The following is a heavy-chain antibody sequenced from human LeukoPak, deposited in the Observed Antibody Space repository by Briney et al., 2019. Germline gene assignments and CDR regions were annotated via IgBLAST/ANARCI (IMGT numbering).Heavy chain of an antibody. V-gene: IGHV3-53*01. CDR1: GFTVSSNY. CDR2: IYSGGST. CDR3: ARWEVVKGPFDY. D-gene: IGHD4-23*01. J-gene: IGHJ4*02. Sequence: GGSLRLSCAASGFTVSSNYMSWVRQAPGKGLEWVSVIYSGGSTYYAGSVKGRFTISRDNSKNTLYLQMNSLRAEDTAVYYCARWEVVKGPFDYWGQGTLVTVSS.